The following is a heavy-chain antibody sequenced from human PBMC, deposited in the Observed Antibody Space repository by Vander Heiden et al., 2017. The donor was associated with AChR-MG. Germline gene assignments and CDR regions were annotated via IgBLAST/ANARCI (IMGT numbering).Heavy chain of an antibody. Sequence: QVQLQESGPGLVKPSPTLSLTCPVSGGPISSGGYYWSWIRQHPGKGLEWIGYIYYSGSTYYNPSLKSRVTISVDTSKNQFSLKLSSVTAADTAVYYCARVNGDHRRDYFDYWGQGTLVTVSS. V-gene: IGHV4-31*03. D-gene: IGHD4-17*01. J-gene: IGHJ4*02. CDR1: GGPISSGGYY. CDR3: ARVNGDHRRDYFDY. CDR2: IYYSGST.